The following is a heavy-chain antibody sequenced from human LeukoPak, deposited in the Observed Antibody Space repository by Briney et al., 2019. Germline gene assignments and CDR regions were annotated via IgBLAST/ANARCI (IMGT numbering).Heavy chain of an antibody. CDR1: GGSISTYY. Sequence: SETLSLTCTVSGGSISTYYWSWIRQPPGKGLEWIAYIYYSGSASYNPSLKSRVTISVDTSKNQFSLKLNSVTAADTAMYYCARDTRGDTLTGTHAFDIWGQGTMVTVSS. J-gene: IGHJ3*02. CDR3: ARDTRGDTLTGTHAFDI. V-gene: IGHV4-59*01. CDR2: IYYSGSA. D-gene: IGHD3-9*01.